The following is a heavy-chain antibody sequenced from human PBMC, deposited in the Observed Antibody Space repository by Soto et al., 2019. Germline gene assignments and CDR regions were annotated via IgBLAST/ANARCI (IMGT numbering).Heavy chain of an antibody. D-gene: IGHD2-2*02. CDR2: ISYDGSNK. CDR3: ARGTLLGYCSSTSCYNFDY. V-gene: IGHV3-30-3*01. Sequence: PGGSLRLSCAASGFTFSSYAMHWVRQAPGKGLEWVAVISYDGSNKYYADSVKGRFTISRDNSKNTLYLQMNSLRAEDTAVYYCARGTLLGYCSSTSCYNFDYWGQGTLVTVSS. CDR1: GFTFSSYA. J-gene: IGHJ4*02.